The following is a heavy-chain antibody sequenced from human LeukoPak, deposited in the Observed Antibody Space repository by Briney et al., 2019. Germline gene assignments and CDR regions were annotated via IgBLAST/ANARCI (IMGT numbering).Heavy chain of an antibody. CDR1: GASISSVSDY. CDR2: SCDGGST. J-gene: IGHJ5*02. Sequence: SESLSLTCAVSGASISSVSDYWGWIRQPPGKGLEWLGSSCDGGSTYDNPSLRSRVTRSVDTSKQYFSLKLTSVTAADTAVYYCARIGGGSWRNPGYWFDPWGQGNLVTVSS. V-gene: IGHV4-39*01. CDR3: ARIGGGSWRNPGYWFDP. D-gene: IGHD2-15*01.